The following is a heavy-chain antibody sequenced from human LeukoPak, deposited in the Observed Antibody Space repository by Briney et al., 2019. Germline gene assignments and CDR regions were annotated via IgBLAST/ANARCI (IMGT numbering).Heavy chain of an antibody. CDR1: GYTFTSYL. D-gene: IGHD6-13*01. CDR3: ARDVRMAAVDFDC. Sequence: ALVKVSCKASGYTFTSYLMNWLQQAPGQGLEWMGWINSKTGNPTYAQGFTGRFVFSVDTSVNTAYLEISSLKAEDTAVYYCARDVRMAAVDFDCWGQGTLVTVSS. J-gene: IGHJ4*02. V-gene: IGHV7-4-1*02. CDR2: INSKTGNP.